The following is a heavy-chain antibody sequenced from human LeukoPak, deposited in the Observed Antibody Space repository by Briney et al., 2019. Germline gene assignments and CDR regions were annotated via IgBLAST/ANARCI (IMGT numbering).Heavy chain of an antibody. CDR3: AREPVMTTVTTEFDP. J-gene: IGHJ5*02. D-gene: IGHD4-17*01. Sequence: SETLSLTCTVSAGSISSTSYYWGWIRQSPGWGLEWIASIYFNGSPYYNPTLRSRVSISLDTSKNQFSLKLSSVTAADTAVYYCAREPVMTTVTTEFDPWGQGTLVTVSS. CDR1: AGSISSTSYY. CDR2: IYFNGSP. V-gene: IGHV4-39*07.